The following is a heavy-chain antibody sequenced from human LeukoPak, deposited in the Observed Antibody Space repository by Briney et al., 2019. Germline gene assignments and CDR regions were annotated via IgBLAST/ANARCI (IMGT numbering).Heavy chain of an antibody. CDR3: ARTVGDTPYDY. CDR1: GLTFSNYW. D-gene: IGHD1-26*01. Sequence: PGGSLSLPCGASGLTFSNYWMSWVRQAPGKGLEWVANIKPDGSEEYYVDSVKGRFTISRDNAKNSLYVQMNSLRAEDTAVYFCARTVGDTPYDYWGQGTLVTVSS. J-gene: IGHJ4*02. CDR2: IKPDGSEE. V-gene: IGHV3-7*01.